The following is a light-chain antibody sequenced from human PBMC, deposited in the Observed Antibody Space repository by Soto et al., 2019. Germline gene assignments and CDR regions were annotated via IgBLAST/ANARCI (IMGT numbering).Light chain of an antibody. CDR3: MQALQTRLT. Sequence: DIVMTQSPLSLPVTPGEPASISCRSSQSLLHSNGYNYLDWYLQQPGQSPQLLIYLGSNRASGVPDRFSGSGSGTDCTLKISRVEAEDVGVYYCMQALQTRLTFGGGTKVEIK. CDR1: QSLLHSNGYNY. V-gene: IGKV2-28*01. J-gene: IGKJ4*01. CDR2: LGS.